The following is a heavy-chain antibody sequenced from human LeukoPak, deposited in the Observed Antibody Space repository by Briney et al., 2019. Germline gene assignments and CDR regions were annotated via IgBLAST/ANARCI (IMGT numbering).Heavy chain of an antibody. D-gene: IGHD2-2*01. J-gene: IGHJ2*01. CDR1: GFTVSSNY. V-gene: IGHV3-7*01. CDR2: IKQDGSEK. CDR3: ARDTAGYCSSTSCYGSWYFDL. Sequence: GGSLRLSCAASGFTVSSNYMSWVRQAPGKGLEWVANIKQDGSEKYYVDSVKGRFTISRDNAKNSLYLQMNSLRAEDTAVYYCARDTAGYCSSTSCYGSWYFDLWGRGTLVTVSS.